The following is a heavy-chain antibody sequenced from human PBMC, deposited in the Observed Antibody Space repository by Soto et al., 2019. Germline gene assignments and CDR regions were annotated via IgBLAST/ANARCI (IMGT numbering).Heavy chain of an antibody. CDR2: IWYDGSNK. CDR1: GFTFSSYG. V-gene: IGHV3-33*01. Sequence: GGSLRLSCAASGFTFSSYGMHWVRQAPGKGLEWVAVIWYDGSNKYYADSVKGRFTISRDNSKNTLYLQMNSLRAEDTAVYYCAVQLGYSSGWYYFDYWGQGTLVTVSS. J-gene: IGHJ4*02. D-gene: IGHD6-19*01. CDR3: AVQLGYSSGWYYFDY.